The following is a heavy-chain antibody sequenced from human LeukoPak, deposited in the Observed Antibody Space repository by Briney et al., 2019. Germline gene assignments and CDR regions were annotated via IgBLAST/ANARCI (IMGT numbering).Heavy chain of an antibody. J-gene: IGHJ6*03. CDR3: ARTTEAHSWRTRYYDYYMDV. D-gene: IGHD6-13*01. V-gene: IGHV4-39*07. CDR1: GGSISSSSYY. Sequence: SETLSLTCTVSGGSISSSSYYWGWIRQPPGKGLEWIGSIYYSGSTNYNPSLKSRVSISVDTSKNQFSLKLSSVTAADTAVYYCARTTEAHSWRTRYYDYYMDVWGKGTTVTVSS. CDR2: IYYSGST.